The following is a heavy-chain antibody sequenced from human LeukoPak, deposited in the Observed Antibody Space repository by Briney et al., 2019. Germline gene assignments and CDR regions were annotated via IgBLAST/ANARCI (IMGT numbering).Heavy chain of an antibody. J-gene: IGHJ6*04. Sequence: ASVKVSCKASGYTFTSYGISWVRQAPGQGLEWMGWISAYNGNTNYAQKLQGRVTMTTDTSTSTAYMELRSLRSDDTAVYHCARGHVVAATLGMFPNYYYYGMDVWGKGTTVTVSS. CDR3: ARGHVVAATLGMFPNYYYYGMDV. CDR1: GYTFTSYG. V-gene: IGHV1-18*04. CDR2: ISAYNGNT. D-gene: IGHD2-15*01.